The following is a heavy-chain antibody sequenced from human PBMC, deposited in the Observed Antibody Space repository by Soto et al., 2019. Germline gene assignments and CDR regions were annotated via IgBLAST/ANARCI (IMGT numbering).Heavy chain of an antibody. D-gene: IGHD6-13*01. CDR2: IYYSGST. CDR3: ARRYSSSFDY. J-gene: IGHJ4*02. V-gene: IGHV4-59*08. CDR1: GGSISSYY. Sequence: QVQLQESGPGLVKPSETLSLTCTVSGGSISSYYWSWIRQPPGKGLEWIGYIYYSGSTTYNPSLKSRVTISVDTSKNQFSLKLSSVTAADTAGYDCARRYSSSFDYWGQGTLVTVSS.